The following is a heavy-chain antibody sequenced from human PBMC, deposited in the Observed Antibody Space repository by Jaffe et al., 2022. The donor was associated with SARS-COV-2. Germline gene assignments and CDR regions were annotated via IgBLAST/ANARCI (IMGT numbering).Heavy chain of an antibody. D-gene: IGHD6-13*01. CDR3: VKTGKRSSSWYADYGMDV. J-gene: IGHJ6*02. CDR2: ISSNGGST. V-gene: IGHV3-64D*09. CDR1: GFTFSSYA. Sequence: EVQLVESGGGLVQPGGSLRLSCSASGFTFSSYAMHWVRQAPGKGLEYVSAISSNGGSTYYADSVKGRFTISRDNSKNTLYLQMSSLRAEDTAVYYCVKTGKRSSSWYADYGMDVWGQGTTVTVSS.